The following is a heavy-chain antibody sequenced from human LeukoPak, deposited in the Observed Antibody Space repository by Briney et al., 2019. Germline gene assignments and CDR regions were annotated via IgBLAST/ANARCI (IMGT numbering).Heavy chain of an antibody. J-gene: IGHJ4*02. D-gene: IGHD3-22*01. V-gene: IGHV3-23*01. Sequence: GRSLRLSCAASGFTFSNSYMNWARQAPGEGLEGVSAISGSGGTTYYADSVKGRFSISRDNFKNTLYLQMNSLRVEDTAVYYCAKDLGWSYDSSGYQDYWGQGTLVTVSS. CDR2: ISGSGGTT. CDR1: GFTFSNSY. CDR3: AKDLGWSYDSSGYQDY.